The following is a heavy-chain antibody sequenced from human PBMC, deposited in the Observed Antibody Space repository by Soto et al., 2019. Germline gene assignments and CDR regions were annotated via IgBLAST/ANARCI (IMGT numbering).Heavy chain of an antibody. CDR2: IKEDGSEK. V-gene: IGHV3-7*05. CDR1: GFTFSDYW. CDR3: ARRYYYNSSGYFSFGY. J-gene: IGHJ4*02. Sequence: EVQLVESGGGLVQPGGSLRLSCAASGFTFSDYWMSWVRQAPGKGLEWVANIKEDGSEKDYVDSMKGRFTISRDNAKNSLFLQMNSLRAEDTAVYYCARRYYYNSSGYFSFGYWGQGTLVTVSS. D-gene: IGHD3-22*01.